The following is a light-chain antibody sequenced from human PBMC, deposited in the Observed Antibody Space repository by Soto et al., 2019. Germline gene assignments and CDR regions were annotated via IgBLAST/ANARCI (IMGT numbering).Light chain of an antibody. V-gene: IGKV3-15*01. CDR2: GAS. CDR1: QSVSSN. J-gene: IGKJ2*01. Sequence: EIVLTQSPATLSVSLGERATLSCRASQSVSSNLAWYQQKPGQAPRLFIYGASNRATGIPDRFSGSGSGTDFTLTISSLQSEDFAVYYCQHYNYWPMYAFGQGTKLDIK. CDR3: QHYNYWPMYA.